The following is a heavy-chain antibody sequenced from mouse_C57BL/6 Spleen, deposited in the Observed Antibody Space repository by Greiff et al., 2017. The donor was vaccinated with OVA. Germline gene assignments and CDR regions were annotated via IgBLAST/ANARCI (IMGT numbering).Heavy chain of an antibody. V-gene: IGHV1-69*01. CDR1: GYTFTSYW. J-gene: IGHJ1*03. CDR3: ARTYDYDDLYWYLDV. Sequence: VQLQQPGAELVMPGASVKLSCKASGYTFTSYWMHWVKQRPGQGLEWIGEIDPSDSYTNYNQKFKGKSTLTVDKSSSTAYMQLSSLTSEDSAVYYCARTYDYDDLYWYLDVWGTGTTVTVSS. D-gene: IGHD2-4*01. CDR2: IDPSDSYT.